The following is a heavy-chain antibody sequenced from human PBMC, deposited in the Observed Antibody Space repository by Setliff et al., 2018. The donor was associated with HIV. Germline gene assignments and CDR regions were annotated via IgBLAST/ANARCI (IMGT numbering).Heavy chain of an antibody. CDR2: INAGNGNT. CDR1: GYTLTRNP. Sequence: ASVKVSCKASGYTLTRNPIHWVRQAPGQRLEWMGWINAGNGNTKYSQKFQGRVTITRDTSASTAYMELSSLRFEDTAVYYCARDSSGWSPFDYWGQGTLVTVSS. V-gene: IGHV1-3*01. D-gene: IGHD6-19*01. CDR3: ARDSSGWSPFDY. J-gene: IGHJ4*02.